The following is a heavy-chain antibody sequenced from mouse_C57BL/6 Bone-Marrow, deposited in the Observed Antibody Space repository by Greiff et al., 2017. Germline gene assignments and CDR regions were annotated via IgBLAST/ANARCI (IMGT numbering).Heavy chain of an antibody. CDR3: TTGGYYDAMDY. D-gene: IGHD2-2*01. CDR1: GFNIKDDY. J-gene: IGHJ4*01. V-gene: IGHV14-4*01. CDR2: IDPENGAT. Sequence: EVQLQQSGAELVRPGASVKLSCTASGFNIKDDYMHWVKQRPEQGLEWIGWIDPENGATEYASKFQGKATITADTSSNTAYLQLSSLTSEDPAVYYCTTGGYYDAMDYWGQGTSVTVSS.